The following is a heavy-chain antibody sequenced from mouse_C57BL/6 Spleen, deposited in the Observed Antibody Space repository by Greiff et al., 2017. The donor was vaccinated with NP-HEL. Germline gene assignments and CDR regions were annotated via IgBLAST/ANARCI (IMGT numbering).Heavy chain of an antibody. CDR1: GYTFTSYW. V-gene: IGHV1-61*01. D-gene: IGHD1-1*01. Sequence: QVQLQQPGAELVRPGSSVKLSCKASGYTFTSYWMDWVKQRPGQGLEWIGNIYPSDSETHYNQKFKDKATLTVDKSSSTAYMQLSSLTSEDSAVYYCARANYGSSYLDYWAQGTTLTVSS. CDR2: IYPSDSET. CDR3: ARANYGSSYLDY. J-gene: IGHJ2*01.